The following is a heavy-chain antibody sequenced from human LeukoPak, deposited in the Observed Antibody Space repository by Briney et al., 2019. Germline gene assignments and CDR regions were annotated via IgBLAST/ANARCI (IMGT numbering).Heavy chain of an antibody. CDR2: INSDGSTT. V-gene: IGHV3-74*03. CDR3: ARGRYYDMDV. CDR1: GFTFNTYW. J-gene: IGHJ6*02. Sequence: PVGSLRLSCAASGFTFNTYWMHWVRQAPGKGLVWVSGINSDGSTTTYADSVKGRFTVSRDNAKNTLHLQMDSLRAEDTAVYYCARGRYYDMDVWGQGTTVTVSS.